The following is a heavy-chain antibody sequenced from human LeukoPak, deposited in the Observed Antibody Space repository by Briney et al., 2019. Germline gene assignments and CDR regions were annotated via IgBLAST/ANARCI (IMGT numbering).Heavy chain of an antibody. CDR1: GYTFTGYY. J-gene: IGHJ6*02. D-gene: IGHD1-26*01. V-gene: IGHV1-2*02. Sequence: ASVRVSFKTSGYTFTGYYIHWVRQAPGQGLEWMGWINPNSGGTNYAQKFQGRVTMTRDTSISTAFMDLSRLGSDDTAVYYCARDRTYSGSYPPVYGMDVWGQGTTVTVSS. CDR3: ARDRTYSGSYPPVYGMDV. CDR2: INPNSGGT.